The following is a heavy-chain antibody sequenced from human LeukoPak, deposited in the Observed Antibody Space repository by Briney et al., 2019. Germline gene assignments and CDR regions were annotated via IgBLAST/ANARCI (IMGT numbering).Heavy chain of an antibody. J-gene: IGHJ4*02. CDR1: GYTLSELA. V-gene: IGHV1-24*01. D-gene: IGHD4-17*01. CDR2: FDPEDGET. Sequence: WASVKVSCKVSGYTLSELAIHWVRQAPGKGLEWMGGFDPEDGETVYAQKFQGRVTKSEDTSTDTAYMEVGSLRSEDTAVYFGAIGRTDYGDYLYWGQGTLVTVSS. CDR3: AIGRTDYGDYLY.